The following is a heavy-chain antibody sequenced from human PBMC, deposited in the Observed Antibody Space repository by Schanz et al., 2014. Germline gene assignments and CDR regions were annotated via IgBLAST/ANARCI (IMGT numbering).Heavy chain of an antibody. V-gene: IGHV1-18*04. Sequence: QVRLVQSGAEAREPGASVKVSCKATGYMFDTYGFAWVRQAPGQGLEWMGWISTYNGHTRYGQKFKASLSLTTDTDTATANVELRSLRTDDTAVYYCARAPTRMNMFRGVTYFFDYWGQGTLVTVSS. CDR3: ARAPTRMNMFRGVTYFFDY. J-gene: IGHJ4*02. CDR2: ISTYNGHT. CDR1: GYMFDTYG. D-gene: IGHD3-10*01.